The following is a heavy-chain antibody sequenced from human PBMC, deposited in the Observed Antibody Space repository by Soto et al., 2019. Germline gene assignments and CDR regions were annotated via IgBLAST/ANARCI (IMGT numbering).Heavy chain of an antibody. CDR2: IYYSGSS. CDR1: GGFIRNYY. V-gene: IGHV4-59*01. Sequence: PSETLSLTCTVSGGFIRNYYWSWVRQPPGKGLEWIGYIYYSGSSNYNPSLKSRVTMSVDTSKKQFSLKLSSVTAADTAVYYCARGGMFFNSWYRFDNWGQGTPVTVSS. D-gene: IGHD6-13*01. CDR3: ARGGMFFNSWYRFDN. J-gene: IGHJ4*02.